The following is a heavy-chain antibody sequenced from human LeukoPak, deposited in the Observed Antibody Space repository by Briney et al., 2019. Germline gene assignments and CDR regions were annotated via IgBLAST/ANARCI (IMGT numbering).Heavy chain of an antibody. D-gene: IGHD6-19*01. CDR2: IKQDGSEK. Sequence: PGGSLRLSCAASGFTFSSYWMSWARQAPGKGLQWVANIKQDGSEKYYVDSVKGRFTISRDNAKNSLYLQMNSLRAEDTAVYYCARGSYSGWYDYWGQGTLVTVSS. CDR3: ARGSYSGWYDY. V-gene: IGHV3-7*01. J-gene: IGHJ4*02. CDR1: GFTFSSYW.